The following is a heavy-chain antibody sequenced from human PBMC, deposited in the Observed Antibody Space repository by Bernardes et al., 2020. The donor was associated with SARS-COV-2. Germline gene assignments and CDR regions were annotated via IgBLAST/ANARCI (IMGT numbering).Heavy chain of an antibody. D-gene: IGHD2-8*01. CDR3: AKGYLGYCTYGTCDEDDGRDI. V-gene: IGHV3-23*01. J-gene: IGHJ3*02. CDR1: GFTFSTYA. Sequence: GGSLRLSCAASGFTFSTYAMSWVRQAPGKGLEWVSGVSRSGVHTYYADSVKGRFTISRDNSKNTLYLQMNSLRAEDTAMYYCAKGYLGYCTYGTCDEDDGRDIWGKGTMVTVSS. CDR2: VSRSGVHT.